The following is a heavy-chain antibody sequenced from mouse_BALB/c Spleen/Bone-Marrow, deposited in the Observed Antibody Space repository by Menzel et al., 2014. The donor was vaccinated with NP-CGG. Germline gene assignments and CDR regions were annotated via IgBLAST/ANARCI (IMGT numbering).Heavy chain of an antibody. J-gene: IGHJ4*01. CDR1: GFSLTSYG. CDR3: ARDENYYGNYGTMDY. D-gene: IGHD2-1*01. Sequence: VQRVESGPGLVAPSQSLSITCTVSGFSLTSYGVHWVRQPPGKGLEWLGVIWAGGSTNYNSALMPRLSISKDSSKSXVFLKMNSLQTDDTAMYYCARDENYYGNYGTMDYWGQGTSVTVSS. CDR2: IWAGGST. V-gene: IGHV2-9*02.